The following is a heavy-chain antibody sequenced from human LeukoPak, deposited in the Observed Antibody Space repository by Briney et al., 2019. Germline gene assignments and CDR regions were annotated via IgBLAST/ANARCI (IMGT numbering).Heavy chain of an antibody. V-gene: IGHV3-48*03. D-gene: IGHD3-9*01. Sequence: PGGSLRLSCAASGFTFSSYEMNWVRQAPGKGLEWVSYINGSGSTIHYADSVKGRFTISRDNAKNSLYLQLNSLRAEDTAVYYCARANDNYYYYYMDVWGKGTTVTISS. CDR2: INGSGSTI. CDR1: GFTFSSYE. J-gene: IGHJ6*03. CDR3: ARANDNYYYYYMDV.